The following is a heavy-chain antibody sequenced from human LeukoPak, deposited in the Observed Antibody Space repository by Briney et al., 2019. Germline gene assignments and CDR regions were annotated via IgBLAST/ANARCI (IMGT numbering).Heavy chain of an antibody. CDR2: IYPGDPDT. Sequence: GESLKISCKGSGYSFTSYWIGWVRQMPGKGLEWMGIIYPGDPDTRYSPSFQGQVTISADKSISTAYLQWSSLKASDTAMYYCARPSTDCSSTSCYVGAFDIWGQGTMVTVSS. CDR3: ARPSTDCSSTSCYVGAFDI. J-gene: IGHJ3*02. V-gene: IGHV5-51*01. D-gene: IGHD2-2*01. CDR1: GYSFTSYW.